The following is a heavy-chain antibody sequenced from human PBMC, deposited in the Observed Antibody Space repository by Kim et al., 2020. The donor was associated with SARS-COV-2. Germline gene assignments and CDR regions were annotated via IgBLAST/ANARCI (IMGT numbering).Heavy chain of an antibody. Sequence: VKGRFTISRDNSKNTLYLQMNSLRTEDTAVYYCAKDRGFTYYYGSGTPDYWGQGTLVTVSS. D-gene: IGHD3-10*01. CDR3: AKDRGFTYYYGSGTPDY. V-gene: IGHV3-30*02. J-gene: IGHJ4*02.